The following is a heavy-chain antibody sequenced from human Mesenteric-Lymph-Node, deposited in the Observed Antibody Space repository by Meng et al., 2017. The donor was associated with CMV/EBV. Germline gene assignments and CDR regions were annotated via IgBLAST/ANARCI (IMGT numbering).Heavy chain of an antibody. CDR2: IKSKSDGGTT. V-gene: IGHV3-15*01. J-gene: IGHJ4*02. CDR3: TTKDGYRSATEY. D-gene: IGHD5-24*01. Sequence: ASGFTFSNAWVSWVRQAPGKGLEWVGRIKSKSDGGTTDYAAPVKGRFTISRDDSKNTLYVQMHSLKIEDTALYYCTTKDGYRSATEYWGQGTLVTVSS. CDR1: GFTFSNAW.